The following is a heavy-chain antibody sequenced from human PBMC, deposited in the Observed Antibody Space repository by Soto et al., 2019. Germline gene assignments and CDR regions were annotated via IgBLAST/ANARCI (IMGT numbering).Heavy chain of an antibody. CDR3: AKDSGSYLTHIDY. CDR2: ISWDRGSK. Sequence: EVQLVESGGGLVQPGRSLRLSCAASGFTFDDYAMHWVRQAPGKGLEWVSGISWDRGSKGYADSVKGRFTIARDNAKNSLYLQMNSLRAADTALYYCAKDSGSYLTHIDYWGQGTLVTVSS. CDR1: GFTFDDYA. V-gene: IGHV3-9*01. D-gene: IGHD3-10*01. J-gene: IGHJ4*02.